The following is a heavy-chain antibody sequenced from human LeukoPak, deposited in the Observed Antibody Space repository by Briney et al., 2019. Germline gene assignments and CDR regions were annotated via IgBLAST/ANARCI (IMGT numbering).Heavy chain of an antibody. V-gene: IGHV4-4*07. CDR3: ARGYCSGGNCQSPFGF. CDR2: IYGSGST. J-gene: IGHJ4*02. Sequence: SETLSLTCTVSGDSISDYHWRWIRQPAGKGLEWIGRIYGSGSTSYNPSLQSRVSMSVDTSKNQFSLKLTSVTAADTAVYYCARGYCSGGNCQSPFGFWGQGTLVTVSS. D-gene: IGHD2-15*01. CDR1: GDSISDYH.